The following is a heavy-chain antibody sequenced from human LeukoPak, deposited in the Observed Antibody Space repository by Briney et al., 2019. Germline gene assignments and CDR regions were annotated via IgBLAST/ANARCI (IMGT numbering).Heavy chain of an antibody. Sequence: PSETLSLTCTVSGASISNYYWTWIRQPPGKGMEWIAHVFYSGSTTYNPSLKRRVTISVDRSKNQFSLKLISVTAADTAVYYCAREFCGGGSCVWFDPWGQGTLVTVSS. CDR3: AREFCGGGSCVWFDP. CDR1: GASISNYY. D-gene: IGHD2-21*01. CDR2: VFYSGST. J-gene: IGHJ5*02. V-gene: IGHV4-59*01.